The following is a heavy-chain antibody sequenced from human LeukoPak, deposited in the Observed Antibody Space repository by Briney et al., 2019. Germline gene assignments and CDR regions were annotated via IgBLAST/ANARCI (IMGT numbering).Heavy chain of an antibody. J-gene: IGHJ5*02. V-gene: IGHV4-61*02. D-gene: IGHD3-16*02. CDR1: GGSISSGSYY. Sequence: SETLSLTCTVSGGSISSGSYYWSWIRQPAGKGLEWIGRIYTSGRTNYNPSLKSRVTISVDTSKNQFSLKLSSVTAADTAVYYCASVIQGNWFDPWGQGTLVTVSS. CDR2: IYTSGRT. CDR3: ASVIQGNWFDP.